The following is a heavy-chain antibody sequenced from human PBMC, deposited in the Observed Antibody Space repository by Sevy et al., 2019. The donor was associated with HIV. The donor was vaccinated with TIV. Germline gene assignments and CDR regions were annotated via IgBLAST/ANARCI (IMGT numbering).Heavy chain of an antibody. J-gene: IGHJ6*03. CDR2: INPDSRDT. Sequence: ASVKVSCKASGYIFTGYYIHWVRQAPGQGLEWMGWINPDSRDTNSAQTFQGRVTMTRDTSIRTAYMELSRLTSDDTAVYYCARAGARGIFGVTLDNSYYYMDVWGKGTMVTVSS. CDR1: GYIFTGYY. V-gene: IGHV1-2*02. CDR3: ARAGARGIFGVTLDNSYYYMDV. D-gene: IGHD3-3*02.